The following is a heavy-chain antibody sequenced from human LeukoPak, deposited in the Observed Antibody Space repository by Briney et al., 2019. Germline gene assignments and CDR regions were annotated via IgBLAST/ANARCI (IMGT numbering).Heavy chain of an antibody. CDR1: GFTFSSYG. D-gene: IGHD3-10*01. Sequence: GGSLRLSCGASGFTFSSYGMSWVRQAPGKGLEWVSAISGSGDRTFYADSVKGRLTISRDNSKNTLHLQMNSLRVEDTAVYYCAKDKEYFGSGTYHFFDTWGQGTRVTVS. J-gene: IGHJ4*02. CDR3: AKDKEYFGSGTYHFFDT. V-gene: IGHV3-23*01. CDR2: ISGSGDRT.